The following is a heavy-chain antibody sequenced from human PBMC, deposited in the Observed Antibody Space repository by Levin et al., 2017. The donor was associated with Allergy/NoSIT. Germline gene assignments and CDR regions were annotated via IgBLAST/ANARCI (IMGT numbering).Heavy chain of an antibody. J-gene: IGHJ5*02. V-gene: IGHV4-34*01. CDR2: INHSGST. CDR1: GGSFSGYY. CDR3: ARGRLVRGVIT. Sequence: SETLSLTCAVYGGSFSGYYWSWIRQPPGKGLEWIGEINHSGSTNYNPSLKSRVTISVDTSKNQFSLKLSSVTAADTAVYYCARGRLVRGVITWGQGTLVTVSS. D-gene: IGHD3-10*01.